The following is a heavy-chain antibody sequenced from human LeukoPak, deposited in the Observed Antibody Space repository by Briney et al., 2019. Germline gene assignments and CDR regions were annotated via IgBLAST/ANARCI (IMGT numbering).Heavy chain of an antibody. CDR3: AGTFTIFGVAAYYYYMDV. Sequence: SETLSLTCAVSGYSISSDYHWGWIRQPPGKGLEWIANVHHSGSTYYNPSLKSRVTISVDTSKNQFSLKLSSVTAADTAVYYCAGTFTIFGVAAYYYYMDVWGKGTTVTVSS. D-gene: IGHD3-3*01. CDR2: VHHSGST. V-gene: IGHV4-38-2*01. CDR1: GYSISSDYH. J-gene: IGHJ6*03.